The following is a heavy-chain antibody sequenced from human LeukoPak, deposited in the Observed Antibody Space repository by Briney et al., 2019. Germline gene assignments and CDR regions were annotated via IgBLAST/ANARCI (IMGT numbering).Heavy chain of an antibody. J-gene: IGHJ3*02. D-gene: IGHD6-19*01. Sequence: PGGSLRLSCAASGFTFSSYSMNWVRQAPGKGLEWVSSISTSSSYIYNADSVKGRFTISRDNAKKSLYLQMNSLRAEDTAIYYCVRGHKGVAAHDDAFDIWGQGTMVTVAS. CDR1: GFTFSSYS. CDR2: ISTSSSYI. CDR3: VRGHKGVAAHDDAFDI. V-gene: IGHV3-21*01.